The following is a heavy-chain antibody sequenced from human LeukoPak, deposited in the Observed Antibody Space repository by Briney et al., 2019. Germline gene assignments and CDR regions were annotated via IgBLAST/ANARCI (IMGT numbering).Heavy chain of an antibody. CDR1: GFAFRDYY. Sequence: GGSLRLSCAASGFAFRDYYMSWVRQAPGKGLEWVSYISGSSRYTHYADSVKGRFTVSRDNAKNSLYLQMNSLRAEDTAVYYCTRGGPKYYYDSSAYYFPMDSWGQGTLVTVSS. D-gene: IGHD3-22*01. J-gene: IGHJ4*02. CDR3: TRGGPKYYYDSSAYYFPMDS. CDR2: ISGSSRYT. V-gene: IGHV3-11*05.